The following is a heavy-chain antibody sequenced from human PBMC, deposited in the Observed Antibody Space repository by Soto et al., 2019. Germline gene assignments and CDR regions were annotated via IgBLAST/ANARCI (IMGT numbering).Heavy chain of an antibody. J-gene: IGHJ4*02. D-gene: IGHD3-10*01. V-gene: IGHV4-59*01. CDR1: VTSIRGYY. CDR3: ARGLSSLGYNHFES. CDR2: IYYTGTT. Sequence: SETLSLTCSFSVTSIRGYYWTCIRHPPGKGLEWIGYIYYTGTTKYNPSLKSRVTISVDTSKNQFSLRLNSVTAADTAVYYCARGLSSLGYNHFESLGQGALVIVCS.